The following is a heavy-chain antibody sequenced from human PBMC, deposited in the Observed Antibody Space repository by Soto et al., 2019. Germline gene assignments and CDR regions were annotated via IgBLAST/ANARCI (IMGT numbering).Heavy chain of an antibody. D-gene: IGHD4-17*01. CDR3: AAVTPYGGGWFDP. Sequence: SVKVSCXASGFTFTSSAMQWVRHARGQRLEWIGWIVVGSGNTNYAQKFQERVTITRDMSTSTAYMELSSLRSEDTAVYYCAAVTPYGGGWFDPWGQGTLVTVSS. J-gene: IGHJ5*02. CDR1: GFTFTSSA. CDR2: IVVGSGNT. V-gene: IGHV1-58*02.